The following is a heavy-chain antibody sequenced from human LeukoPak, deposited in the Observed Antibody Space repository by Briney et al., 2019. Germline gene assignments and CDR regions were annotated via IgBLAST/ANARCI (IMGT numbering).Heavy chain of an antibody. V-gene: IGHV3-33*01. J-gene: IGHJ6*02. D-gene: IGHD1-1*01. Sequence: GGSLRLSCTASGFTFSSYGMHWVRQAPGKGLEWVAFIYYDDTNKYYADSVKSRFSISRDNSKNILFLQMFSLRAEDTAVYYCARDLVAERRYYGMDVWGQGTTVTVSS. CDR1: GFTFSSYG. CDR2: IYYDDTNK. CDR3: ARDLVAERRYYGMDV.